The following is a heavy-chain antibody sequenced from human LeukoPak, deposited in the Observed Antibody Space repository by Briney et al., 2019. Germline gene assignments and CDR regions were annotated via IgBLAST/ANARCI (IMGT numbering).Heavy chain of an antibody. Sequence: SETLSLTCTVSGGSIRSSSYYWGWIRQPPGKGLEWIGSIYYSGSTYYNPSLKSRVTISVDTSKNQFSLKLSSVTAADTAVYYCASARYYCSSTSCYAGDSWFDPWGQGTLVTVSS. CDR1: GGSIRSSSYY. J-gene: IGHJ5*02. V-gene: IGHV4-39*01. D-gene: IGHD2-2*01. CDR2: IYYSGST. CDR3: ASARYYCSSTSCYAGDSWFDP.